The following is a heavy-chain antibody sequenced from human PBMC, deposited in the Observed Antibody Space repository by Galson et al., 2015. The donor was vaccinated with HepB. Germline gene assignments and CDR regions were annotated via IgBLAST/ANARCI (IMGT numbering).Heavy chain of an antibody. Sequence: QSGAEVKKPGESLKISCKGSGYSFTSYWIGWVRQMPGKGLEWMGIIYPGDSDTRYSPSFQGQVTISADKSISTAYLQWSSLKASDTAMYYCARLGSPRDYYGSGSYYNGDWFDPWGQGTLVTVSS. V-gene: IGHV5-51*01. J-gene: IGHJ5*02. CDR2: IYPGDSDT. CDR3: ARLGSPRDYYGSGSYYNGDWFDP. CDR1: GYSFTSYW. D-gene: IGHD3-10*01.